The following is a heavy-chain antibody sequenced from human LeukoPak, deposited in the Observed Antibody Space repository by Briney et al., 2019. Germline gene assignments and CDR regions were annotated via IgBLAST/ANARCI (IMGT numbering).Heavy chain of an antibody. CDR3: ARGHLGLDY. J-gene: IGHJ4*02. CDR1: GFTFSDHY. V-gene: IGHV3-11*05. D-gene: IGHD3/OR15-3a*01. CDR2: IITGSTST. Sequence: PGGSLRLSCAASGFTFSDHYMTWIRQAPGKGLEWVSYIITGSTSTNYADSVKGRFTISRDNAKNSLCLQTNSLRAEDTAIYYCARGHLGLDYWGQGTLVTVSS.